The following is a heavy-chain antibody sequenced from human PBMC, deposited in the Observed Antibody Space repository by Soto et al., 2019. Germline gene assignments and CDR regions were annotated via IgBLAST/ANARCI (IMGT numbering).Heavy chain of an antibody. J-gene: IGHJ6*02. CDR3: ARDGRVVVPTDVSYYCCGMDV. CDR2: IYPRTGGT. V-gene: IGHV1-2*02. CDR1: GYTFSDYY. D-gene: IGHD2-2*01. Sequence: ASVKVSCKASGYTFSDYYLHWVRQAPGQGLEWMGWIYPRTGGTNYAQKFQGRVTMTRDTSIRTAYMELSGLRSDDTAVFYCARDGRVVVPTDVSYYCCGMDVWGRGTTVTVSS.